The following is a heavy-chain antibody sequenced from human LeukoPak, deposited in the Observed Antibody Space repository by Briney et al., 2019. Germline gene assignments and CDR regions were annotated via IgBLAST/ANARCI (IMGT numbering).Heavy chain of an antibody. D-gene: IGHD5-18*01. CDR2: INHSGST. J-gene: IGHJ6*03. V-gene: IGHV4-34*01. Sequence: PSETLSLTCAVYGGSFSGYYWSWIRQPPGKGLKWIGEINHSGSTNYNPSLKSRVTISVDTSKNQFSLKLSSVTAADTAVYYCARGLKYSYGSDYYYYYYMDVWGKGTTVTVS. CDR3: ARGLKYSYGSDYYYYYYMDV. CDR1: GGSFSGYY.